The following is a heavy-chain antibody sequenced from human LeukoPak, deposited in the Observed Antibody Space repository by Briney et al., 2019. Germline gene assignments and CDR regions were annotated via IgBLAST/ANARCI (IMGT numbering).Heavy chain of an antibody. CDR1: GFTVSSNY. CDR3: ARVPIAAADY. Sequence: GGSLRLSCAASGFTVSSNYMSWVRQAPGKGLEWVSIIYSVGSTYYADSVKGRFTFSRDNSKNTLYLQMNSLRAEDTAVYYCARVPIAAADYWGQGTLVTVSS. CDR2: IYSVGST. V-gene: IGHV3-53*01. J-gene: IGHJ4*02. D-gene: IGHD6-13*01.